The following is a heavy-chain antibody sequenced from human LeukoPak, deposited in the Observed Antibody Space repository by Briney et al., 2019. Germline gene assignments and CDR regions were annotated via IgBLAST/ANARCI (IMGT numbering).Heavy chain of an antibody. CDR1: GGSISGYF. Sequence: SETLSLTCTVSGGSISGYFWSWIRQPAGKGLEWIGRVYASGSTNYNPSVRSRVPMSVDTSENQFSLSLTSVTAADTAVYFCARHFGHSDWFDPWGQGTLVTVSS. CDR2: VYASGST. D-gene: IGHD3-10*01. V-gene: IGHV4-4*07. J-gene: IGHJ5*02. CDR3: ARHFGHSDWFDP.